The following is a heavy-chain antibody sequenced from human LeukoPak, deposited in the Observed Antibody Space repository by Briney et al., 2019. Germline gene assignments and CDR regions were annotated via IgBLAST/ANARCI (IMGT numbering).Heavy chain of an antibody. V-gene: IGHV1-18*01. J-gene: IGHJ5*02. CDR2: ISANNGYS. CDR1: GYYG. D-gene: IGHD3-22*01. CDR3: AKSLAFDSSGPLTA. Sequence: ASVKVSCKPSGYYGFTWVRQAPGQGLEWMGWISANNGYSNYAPKFQGRVTMTTDTTTRTAYMELRSLRSDDTAVYYCAKSLAFDSSGPLTAWGQGTLVTVSA.